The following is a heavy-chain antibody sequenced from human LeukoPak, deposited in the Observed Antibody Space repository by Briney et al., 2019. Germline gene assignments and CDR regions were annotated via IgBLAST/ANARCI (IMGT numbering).Heavy chain of an antibody. D-gene: IGHD1-26*01. CDR2: FDPEDGET. CDR3: ATVAIVGATFYFDY. J-gene: IGHJ4*02. V-gene: IGHV1-24*01. Sequence: GASVKVSCKVSGYTLTELSMHWVRQAPGKGLEWVGGFDPEDGETIYAQKFQGRVTMTEDTSTDTAYMELSSLRSEDTAVYYCATVAIVGATFYFDYWGQGTLVTVSS. CDR1: GYTLTELS.